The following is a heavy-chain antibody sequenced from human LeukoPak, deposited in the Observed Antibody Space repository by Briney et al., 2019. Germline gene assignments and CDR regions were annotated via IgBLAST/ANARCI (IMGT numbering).Heavy chain of an antibody. Sequence: SETLSLTCAVYGGSFSGYYWSWIRQPPGKGLEWIGEINHSGSTNYNPSLKSRVTISVDTSKNQFSLKLSSVTAADTAVYYCARLRGNDYWGQGTLVTVSS. CDR3: ARLRGNDY. J-gene: IGHJ4*02. CDR2: INHSGST. V-gene: IGHV4-34*01. D-gene: IGHD3-10*01. CDR1: GGSFSGYY.